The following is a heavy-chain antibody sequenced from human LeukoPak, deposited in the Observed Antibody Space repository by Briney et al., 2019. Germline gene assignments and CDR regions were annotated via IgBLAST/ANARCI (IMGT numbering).Heavy chain of an antibody. V-gene: IGHV3-53*01. CDR3: ARARITGKRDAFDI. D-gene: IGHD1-20*01. CDR2: IYSGGST. Sequence: GGSLRLSCAASGFTVSDNYMSWVRQAPGKGLEWVSVIYSGGSTYYADSVKGRFTISRDNSKSTLYLQMNSLRAEDTAVYYCARARITGKRDAFDIWGQGTMVTVSS. CDR1: GFTVSDNY. J-gene: IGHJ3*02.